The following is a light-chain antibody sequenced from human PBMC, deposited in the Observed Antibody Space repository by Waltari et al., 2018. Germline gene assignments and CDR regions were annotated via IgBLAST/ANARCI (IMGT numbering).Light chain of an antibody. J-gene: IGKJ3*01. V-gene: IGKV1-5*03. Sequence: DIQMTQSPSTLSASVGDRVTITCRATQSIKSWLAWHQQKAGKAPKVLIYEASNLESGVPSRFTGSASGTEFTLTIRDLQPDDFATCYCQQYATYPWTFGPGTKVDIK. CDR3: QQYATYPWT. CDR1: QSIKSW. CDR2: EAS.